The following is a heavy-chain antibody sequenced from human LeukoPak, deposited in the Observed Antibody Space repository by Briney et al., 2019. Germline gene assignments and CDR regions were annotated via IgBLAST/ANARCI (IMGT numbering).Heavy chain of an antibody. CDR1: GFTFSSYS. CDR2: ISSSSSTI. CDR3: AREYDYVWGSYRFAPFDY. Sequence: GGSLRLSCAASGFTFSSYSMNWVRQAPGKGLEWVSYISSSSSTIYYADSVKGRFTISRDNAKNSLYLQMNSLRDEDTAVYYCAREYDYVWGSYRFAPFDYWGQGTLVTVSS. J-gene: IGHJ4*02. D-gene: IGHD3-16*02. V-gene: IGHV3-48*02.